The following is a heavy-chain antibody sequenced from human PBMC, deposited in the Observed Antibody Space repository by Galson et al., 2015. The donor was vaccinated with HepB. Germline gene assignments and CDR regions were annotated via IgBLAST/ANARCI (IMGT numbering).Heavy chain of an antibody. D-gene: IGHD2-21*01. V-gene: IGHV3-7*04. J-gene: IGHJ6*02. Sequence: SLRLSCAASGFTFSSYWMSWVRQAPGKGLEWVANIKQDGSEKYYVDSVKGRFTISRDNAKNSVYLQMNSLRAEDTAVYYCARVALWAYCGGDCDASVRGGGPLGGMDVWGQGTTVTVSS. CDR2: IKQDGSEK. CDR3: ARVALWAYCGGDCDASVRGGGPLGGMDV. CDR1: GFTFSSYW.